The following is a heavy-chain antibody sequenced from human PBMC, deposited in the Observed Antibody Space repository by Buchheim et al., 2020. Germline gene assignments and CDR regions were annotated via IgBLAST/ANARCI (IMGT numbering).Heavy chain of an antibody. CDR3: ARLADFWSGWVYGMDV. CDR2: INHSGST. D-gene: IGHD3-3*01. CDR1: GGSFSGYY. J-gene: IGHJ6*02. V-gene: IGHV4-34*01. Sequence: QVQLQQWGAGLLKPSETLSLTCAVYGGSFSGYYWSWIRQPPGKGLEWIGEINHSGSTNYNPSLKSRVTMSVDTSKNTFSLRLSSVTAADTAVYYCARLADFWSGWVYGMDVWGQGTT.